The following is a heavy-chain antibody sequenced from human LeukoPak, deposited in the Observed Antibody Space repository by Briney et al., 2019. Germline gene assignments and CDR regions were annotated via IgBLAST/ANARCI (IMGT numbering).Heavy chain of an antibody. D-gene: IGHD6-6*01. CDR3: AREGSVAARIFDY. J-gene: IGHJ4*02. CDR2: INPNSGGT. CDR1: GYTFTGYY. Sequence: ASVKVSCKASGYTFTGYYIHWVRQAPGQGLEWMGWINPNSGGTNYAQELQGRVTMTRDTSISTAYMEVSRLRYDDTAVYYCAREGSVAARIFDYWGQGTLVTVSS. V-gene: IGHV1-2*02.